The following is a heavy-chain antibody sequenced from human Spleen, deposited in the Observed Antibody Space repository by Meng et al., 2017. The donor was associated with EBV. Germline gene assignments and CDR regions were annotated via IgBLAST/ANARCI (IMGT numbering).Heavy chain of an antibody. J-gene: IGHJ4*02. CDR3: ARRDCSSPSCYLDY. D-gene: IGHD2-2*01. CDR2: INPGDDAT. V-gene: IGHV1-46*01. Sequence: QVQLVQSGAEVKNPGASVKVSCKASGYTFTTHFIDWVRQAPGQGLEWMGMINPGDDATLFAQNFKGRVTMTWDTSASTVYLEVSSLRSEDTAFYYCARRDCSSPSCYLDYWGQGTLVTVSS. CDR1: GYTFTTHF.